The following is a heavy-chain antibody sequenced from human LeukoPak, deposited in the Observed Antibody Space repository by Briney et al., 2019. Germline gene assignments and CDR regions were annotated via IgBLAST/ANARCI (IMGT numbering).Heavy chain of an antibody. CDR1: GASINSYS. V-gene: IGHV4-59*01. J-gene: IGHJ4*02. CDR3: ASQLGGTTFH. D-gene: IGHD1-1*01. Sequence: SETLSLTCTVPGASINSYSWSWIRQPPGEGLEWIGYVYHSGRTNYNPSLKSRVTISLDTSKTQFSLRLTSVTAADTAVYYCASQLGGTTFHWGQGALVTVSA. CDR2: VYHSGRT.